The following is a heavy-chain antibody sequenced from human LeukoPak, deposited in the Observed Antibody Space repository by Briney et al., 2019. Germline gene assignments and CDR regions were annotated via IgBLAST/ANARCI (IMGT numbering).Heavy chain of an antibody. J-gene: IGHJ3*02. V-gene: IGHV3-11*01. CDR1: GFTFSDYY. Sequence: GGSLRLSCAASGFTFSDYYMSWIRQAPGKGLEWVSYISSSGSTIYYADSVKGRFTISRDNAKNSLYLQMNSLRAEDTAVYYCARGYCSGGSCYSEDDAFDIWGQGTMVTVPS. CDR3: ARGYCSGGSCYSEDDAFDI. CDR2: ISSSGSTI. D-gene: IGHD2-15*01.